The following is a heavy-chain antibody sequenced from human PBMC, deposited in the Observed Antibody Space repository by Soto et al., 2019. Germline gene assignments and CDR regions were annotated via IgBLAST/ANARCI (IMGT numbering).Heavy chain of an antibody. D-gene: IGHD2-15*01. CDR2: IYPGDSDT. Sequence: GESLKISCKGSGYSFTSYWIGWVRQMPGKGLEWMGIIYPGDSDTRYSPSFQGQVTISADKSISTAYLQWSSLKASDTAMYYCARHWYCSGGSCYSSGTDYWGQGTLVTVSS. V-gene: IGHV5-51*01. CDR3: ARHWYCSGGSCYSSGTDY. CDR1: GYSFTSYW. J-gene: IGHJ4*02.